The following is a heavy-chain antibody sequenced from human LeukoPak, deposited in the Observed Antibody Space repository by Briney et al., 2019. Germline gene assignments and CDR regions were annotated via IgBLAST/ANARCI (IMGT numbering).Heavy chain of an antibody. CDR1: GGSISSNF. CDR2: IYNSGTT. V-gene: IGHV4-4*08. CDR3: ARDGITMVRGVIITGWFDP. Sequence: SETLSLTCTVSGGSISSNFWSWIRQPPGKGLEYIGYIYNSGTTNYNPSLKSRVTISVDTSKNQFSLKLSSVTAADTAVYYCARDGITMVRGVIITGWFDPWGQGTLVTVSS. D-gene: IGHD3-10*01. J-gene: IGHJ5*02.